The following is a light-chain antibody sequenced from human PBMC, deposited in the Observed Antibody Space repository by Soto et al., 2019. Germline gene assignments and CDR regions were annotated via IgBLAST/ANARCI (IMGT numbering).Light chain of an antibody. Sequence: QSALTQPASVSGSPGQSITISCTGTSSDVGGYNYVSWYQQHPGKAPKLMIYEVSNRPSGVSNRFSGSKSGNTASLTISGLQAEAEAYYDCSSYTSSSTRVFGGGTKVTVL. CDR2: EVS. CDR1: SSDVGGYNY. CDR3: SSYTSSSTRV. J-gene: IGLJ3*02. V-gene: IGLV2-14*01.